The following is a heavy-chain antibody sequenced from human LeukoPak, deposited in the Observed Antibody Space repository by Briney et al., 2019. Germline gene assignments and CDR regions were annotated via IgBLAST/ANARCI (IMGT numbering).Heavy chain of an antibody. Sequence: KSGGSLRLSCAASGFTFSSYSMNWVRQAPGKGLEWVSSISSSSSCIYYADSVKGRFTISRDNAKNSLYLQMNSLRAEDTAVYYCARDVAAAGTAQTFDYWGQGTLVTVSS. J-gene: IGHJ4*02. V-gene: IGHV3-21*01. D-gene: IGHD6-13*01. CDR2: ISSSSSCI. CDR1: GFTFSSYS. CDR3: ARDVAAAGTAQTFDY.